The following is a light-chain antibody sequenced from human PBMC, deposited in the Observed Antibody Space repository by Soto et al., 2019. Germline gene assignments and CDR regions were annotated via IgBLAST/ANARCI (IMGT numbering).Light chain of an antibody. CDR2: STS. CDR1: QGISNY. CDR3: QKYNNAPFT. V-gene: IGKV1-27*01. Sequence: DIQMTQSPSSLSASVGDRVTITCRASQGISNYLAWYQQKPGKVPKLLIYSTSTLQSGVPSRFSGSGSGTHFTLTISSLQPEDVETYNCQKYNNAPFTFGPGTKVDIK. J-gene: IGKJ3*01.